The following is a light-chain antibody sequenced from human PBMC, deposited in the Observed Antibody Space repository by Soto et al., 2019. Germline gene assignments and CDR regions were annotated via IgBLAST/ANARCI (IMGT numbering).Light chain of an antibody. CDR1: QGISSY. CDR3: QQYYTSET. Sequence: AIRMTQSPSSFSASTGDRVTITCRASQGISSYLAWYQQKPGKAPKLLIYAASTLQSGVPSRFSGSGSGTDFTLTISCLQSEDFATYYCQQYYTSETFGQGTKVEIK. V-gene: IGKV1-8*01. CDR2: AAS. J-gene: IGKJ1*01.